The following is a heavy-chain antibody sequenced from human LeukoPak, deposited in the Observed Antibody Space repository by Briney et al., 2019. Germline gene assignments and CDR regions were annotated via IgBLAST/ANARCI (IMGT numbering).Heavy chain of an antibody. D-gene: IGHD6-19*01. V-gene: IGHV3-23*01. Sequence: GGSLRLSCAASGFTFSSYAMSWVRQAPGKGLEWVSAISGSGGSTYCADSVKGRFTISRDNSKNTLYLQMNSLRAEDTAVYYCAKDRGSGWYDVHYYGMDVWGQGTTVTVSS. J-gene: IGHJ6*02. CDR3: AKDRGSGWYDVHYYGMDV. CDR1: GFTFSSYA. CDR2: ISGSGGST.